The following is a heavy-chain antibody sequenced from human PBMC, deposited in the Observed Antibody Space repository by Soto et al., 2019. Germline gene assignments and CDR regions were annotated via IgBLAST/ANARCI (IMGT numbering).Heavy chain of an antibody. CDR3: ARGFLAVVRGVIQRPPDY. CDR1: GYTFTSYA. CDR2: INAGNGNT. Sequence: QVQLVQSGAEVKKPGASVKVSCKASGYTFTSYAMHWVRQAPGQRLEWMGWINAGNGNTKYSQKFQGRVTITRDTSASTAYMELSSLRSEDTAVYYCARGFLAVVRGVIQRPPDYWGQGTLVTVSS. D-gene: IGHD3-10*01. J-gene: IGHJ4*02. V-gene: IGHV1-3*01.